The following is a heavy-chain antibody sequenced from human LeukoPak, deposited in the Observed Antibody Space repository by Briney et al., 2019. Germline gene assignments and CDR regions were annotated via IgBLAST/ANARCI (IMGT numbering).Heavy chain of an antibody. D-gene: IGHD2-15*01. CDR1: GFSLRAYD. V-gene: IGHV3-23*01. CDR3: AREDPGYCSGGSCYGGAFDI. CDR2: INGGGDIM. Sequence: GGSLRLSCAASGFSLRAYDLIWVRQAPGKGLDWVSIINGGGDIMMYEDSVKGRFTISRDNSKNTFYLQMNSLRAEDTAVYYCAREDPGYCSGGSCYGGAFDIWGQGTMVTVSS. J-gene: IGHJ3*02.